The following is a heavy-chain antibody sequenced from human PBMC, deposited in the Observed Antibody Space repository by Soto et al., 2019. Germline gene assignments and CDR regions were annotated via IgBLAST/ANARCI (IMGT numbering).Heavy chain of an antibody. CDR3: ARVRDSLLLGPIDS. D-gene: IGHD3-10*01. CDR1: GISVSSNY. Sequence: EVQLVETGGGLIQPGGSLRLSCVVSGISVSSNYMSWVRQAPGKGLEWVSLLYSGGTTYYADSVKGRFTISRDNSKNTLFLQMNSLRAEDTAVYYCARVRDSLLLGPIDSWGQGTLVTVSA. V-gene: IGHV3-53*02. J-gene: IGHJ4*02. CDR2: LYSGGTT.